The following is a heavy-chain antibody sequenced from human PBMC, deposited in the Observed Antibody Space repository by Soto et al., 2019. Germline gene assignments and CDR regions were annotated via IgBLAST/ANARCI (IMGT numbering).Heavy chain of an antibody. CDR2: MNPNSGNT. Sequence: ASVTVSCKASGYTFTSYDINWVRQATGQGLEWMGWMNPNSGNTGYAQKFQGRVTMTRNTSISTAYMELSSLRSEDTAVYYCARRASIAARPGWFDPWGQGTLVTVSS. V-gene: IGHV1-8*01. CDR3: ARRASIAARPGWFDP. D-gene: IGHD6-6*01. CDR1: GYTFTSYD. J-gene: IGHJ5*02.